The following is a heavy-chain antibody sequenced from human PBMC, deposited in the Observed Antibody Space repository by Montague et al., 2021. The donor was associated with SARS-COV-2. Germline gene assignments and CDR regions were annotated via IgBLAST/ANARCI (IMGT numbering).Heavy chain of an antibody. CDR2: IYFGGGT. V-gene: IGHV4-39*07. J-gene: IGHJ4*02. Sequence: SETLSLTCTVSGGSISSSNYFWGWIRQPPGKGLEWIGSIYFGGGTYYNPSLKSRVTISVDTSKNHFSLKLTSVTAADTAVYYCARDVGKGFSGYETDGCFDYWGQGTPVTVSS. CDR3: ARDVGKGFSGYETDGCFDY. D-gene: IGHD5-12*01. CDR1: GGSISSSNYF.